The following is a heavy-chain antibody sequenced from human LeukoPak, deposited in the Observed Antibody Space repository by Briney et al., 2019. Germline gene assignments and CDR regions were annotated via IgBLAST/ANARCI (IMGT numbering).Heavy chain of an antibody. D-gene: IGHD3-9*01. V-gene: IGHV3-11*04. CDR3: ARDTYFYSSDQ. CDR1: GFIFSDYY. J-gene: IGHJ4*02. CDR2: ISETGTTI. Sequence: GGSLRLSCAASGFIFSDYYVTWLRQAPGKGLEWISYISETGTTIHYADSVKGRFTVSRDNTKNSLYLQMNSLRVEDTAVYYCARDTYFYSSDQWGRGTLVIVSS.